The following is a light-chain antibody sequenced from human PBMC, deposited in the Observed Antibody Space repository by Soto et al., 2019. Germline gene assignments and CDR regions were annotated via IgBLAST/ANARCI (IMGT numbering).Light chain of an antibody. J-gene: IGLJ3*02. Sequence: QSALTQPPSASGSPGQSVTISCTGTSSDVGGYNYVSWYQQHPGKAPKLMIYEVSKRPSGVPDRFSGSKSGNTASLTVSGLQAAYEADYYCSAYAGINLWVFGGGTKLTVL. V-gene: IGLV2-8*01. CDR2: EVS. CDR3: SAYAGINLWV. CDR1: SSDVGGYNY.